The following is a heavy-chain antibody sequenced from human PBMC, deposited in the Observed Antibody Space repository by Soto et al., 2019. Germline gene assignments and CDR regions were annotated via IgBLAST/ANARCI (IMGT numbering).Heavy chain of an antibody. J-gene: IGHJ4*02. CDR3: AKDRGIVVVVAALYYFDY. CDR1: GFTFSSYA. D-gene: IGHD2-15*01. V-gene: IGHV3-23*01. Sequence: PGGSLRLSCAASGFTFSSYAMSWVRQAPGKGLEWVSAISGSGGSTYYADSVKGRFTISRDNSKNTLYLQMNSLRAEDTAVYYCAKDRGIVVVVAALYYFDYWGQGTLVTVS. CDR2: ISGSGGST.